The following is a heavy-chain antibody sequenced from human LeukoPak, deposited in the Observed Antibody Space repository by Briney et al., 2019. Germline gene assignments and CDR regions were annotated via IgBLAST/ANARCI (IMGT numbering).Heavy chain of an antibody. CDR1: GFTFSSYA. CDR3: AKDGGSYSANYGGAAESDN. D-gene: IGHD1-26*01. J-gene: IGHJ4*02. CDR2: VSGYGGRS. Sequence: GGSLRLSCAASGFTFSSYAMTWVRQAPGKGLEWVSAVSGYGGRSYYADSVKGRFTISRDNSKNTLYLQMNSLRAEDTAVYYCAKDGGSYSANYGGAAESDNWGQGTLVTASS. V-gene: IGHV3-23*01.